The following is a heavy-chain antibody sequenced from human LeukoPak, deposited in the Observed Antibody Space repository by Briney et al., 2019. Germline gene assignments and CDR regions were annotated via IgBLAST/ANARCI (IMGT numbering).Heavy chain of an antibody. CDR1: GFTFSTYG. V-gene: IGHV3-30*18. Sequence: GGSLRLSCAASGFTFSTYGMHWVRQAPGKGLEWVAVISYGGNNKYYADSVKGRFTISRDNSKNTLYLQMNSLRGEDTAVYYCAKDPGEGYNLNYFDYWGQGTLVTVSS. CDR2: ISYGGNNK. J-gene: IGHJ4*02. CDR3: AKDPGEGYNLNYFDY. D-gene: IGHD5-24*01.